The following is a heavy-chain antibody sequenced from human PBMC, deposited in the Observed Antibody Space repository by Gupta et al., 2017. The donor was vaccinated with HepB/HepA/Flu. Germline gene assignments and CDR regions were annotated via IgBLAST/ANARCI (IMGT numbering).Heavy chain of an antibody. CDR3: ARLSALYYSYGMDV. J-gene: IGHJ6*02. V-gene: IGHV3-48*03. CDR2: ISSSGTTK. CDR1: GFTFSSFE. D-gene: IGHD3-3*01. Sequence: DVQLVEAGGGLGQPGGSLRLPCAASGFTFSSFEMNWVRQAPGKGLEWVAYISSSGTTKDYADSVQGRFTVSRDNAKNSLYLQMNSLRVEDTAVYFCARLSALYYSYGMDVWGQGTTVTVSS.